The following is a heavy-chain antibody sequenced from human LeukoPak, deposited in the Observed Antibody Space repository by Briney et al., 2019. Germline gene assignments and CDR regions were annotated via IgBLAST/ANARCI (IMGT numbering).Heavy chain of an antibody. CDR3: ARRAYSAACWKHFDY. J-gene: IGHJ4*02. D-gene: IGHD1-26*01. CDR1: GYSISTSYY. V-gene: IGHV4-38-2*02. Sequence: KPSETLSLTCTVSGYSISTSYYWGWIRPPPGKGLEWIGSIYHSGNTYYNPSLKSRVTISVDTSKNQFSLKLNSVTAADTPVYYCARRAYSAACWKHFDYWGQGTLVTVSS. CDR2: IYHSGNT.